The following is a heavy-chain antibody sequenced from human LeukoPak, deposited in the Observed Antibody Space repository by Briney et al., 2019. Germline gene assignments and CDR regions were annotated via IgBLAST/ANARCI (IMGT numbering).Heavy chain of an antibody. V-gene: IGHV3-7*04. CDR3: ARARNQYGMDV. CDR1: GFTFSTYE. Sequence: PGGSLRLSCAASGFTFSTYEMSWVRQAPGKGLEWVANIKQDGSEKYYVDSVKGRFTISRDNAKNSLYLQMNSLRAEDTAVYYCARARNQYGMDVWGQGTTVTVSS. J-gene: IGHJ6*02. CDR2: IKQDGSEK. D-gene: IGHD1-14*01.